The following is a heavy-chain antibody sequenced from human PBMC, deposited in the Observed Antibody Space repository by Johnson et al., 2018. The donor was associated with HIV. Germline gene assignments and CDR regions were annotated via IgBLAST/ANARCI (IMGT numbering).Heavy chain of an antibody. CDR2: FYSGGST. Sequence: VQLVESGGGLIQPGGSLRVSCAASGFTVSSNYMSWVRQAPGKGLEWVSGFYSGGSTYYADSVKGRFTISRDNSKNTLYLQMNSLRAEDTALYYCARSKECSGGSCPDGFDIWGQGTMVIVSS. CDR1: GFTVSSNY. CDR3: ARSKECSGGSCPDGFDI. D-gene: IGHD2-15*01. V-gene: IGHV3-66*03. J-gene: IGHJ3*02.